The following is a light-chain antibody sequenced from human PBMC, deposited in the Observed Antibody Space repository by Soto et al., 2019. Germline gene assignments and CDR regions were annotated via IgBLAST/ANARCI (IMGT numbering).Light chain of an antibody. J-gene: IGKJ5*01. V-gene: IGKV2-28*01. Sequence: DILMTQSPLSLPVTPGEPASISCGSSYSLLYNNTYNYLDWYVQTPGPSPQLLIYFASNRAPGASDRFSGSGSGTDFTLNINRVEAEDVGTYYCMQALQSLTFGQGTRLEIK. CDR2: FAS. CDR3: MQALQSLT. CDR1: YSLLYNNTYNY.